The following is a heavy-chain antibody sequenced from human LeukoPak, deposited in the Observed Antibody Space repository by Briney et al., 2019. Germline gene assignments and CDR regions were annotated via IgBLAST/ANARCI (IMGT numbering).Heavy chain of an antibody. CDR3: ARGRSSGWYPDAFDI. CDR1: GFTVSTNY. D-gene: IGHD6-19*01. Sequence: GGSLRLSCAASGFTVSTNYMTWVRQAPGKGLEWVSVIYSGGSTYYADSVKGRFTISRDNSKNTLYLQMNSLRAEDTAVYYCARGRSSGWYPDAFDIWGQGTMVTVSS. V-gene: IGHV3-53*01. CDR2: IYSGGST. J-gene: IGHJ3*02.